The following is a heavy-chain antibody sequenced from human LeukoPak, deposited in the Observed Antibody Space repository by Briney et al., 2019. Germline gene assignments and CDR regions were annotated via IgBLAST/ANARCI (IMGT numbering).Heavy chain of an antibody. CDR2: INHSGSN. CDR3: ARLVRYFDWFTTRLLRYYYMDV. D-gene: IGHD3-9*01. CDR1: GGSFSNYY. J-gene: IGHJ6*03. V-gene: IGHV4-34*01. Sequence: SETLSLTCAVYGGSFSNYYWSWIRQPPGKGLEWIGEINHSGSNNYNPSLKSRVTISVDTSKNQFSLKLSSVTAADTAVYYCARLVRYFDWFTTRLLRYYYMDVWGKGTTVTISS.